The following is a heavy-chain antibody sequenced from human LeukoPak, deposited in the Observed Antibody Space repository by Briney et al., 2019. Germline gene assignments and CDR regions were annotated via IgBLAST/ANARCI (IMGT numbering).Heavy chain of an antibody. Sequence: PSETLSLTRTVSGGSISSSSYYWGWIRQPPGKGLEWIVTIFYTGNTYYNPSLKTRVTISVDTSKNQFSLNLYSVTAADTAVYYCARQVETPGSFDYWGQGTLVTVSS. CDR2: IFYTGNT. V-gene: IGHV4-39*01. J-gene: IGHJ4*02. CDR1: GGSISSSSYY. CDR3: ARQVETPGSFDY.